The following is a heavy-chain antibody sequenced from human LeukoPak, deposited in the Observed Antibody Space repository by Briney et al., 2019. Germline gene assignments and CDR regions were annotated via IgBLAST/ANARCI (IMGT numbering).Heavy chain of an antibody. V-gene: IGHV1-69*05. J-gene: IGHJ6*03. D-gene: IGHD3-22*01. CDR1: GYTFTGYL. CDR2: IIPIFGTA. Sequence: SVKVSCKASGYTFTGYLIHWVRQAPGQGLEWMGGIIPIFGTANYAQKFQGRVTITTDESTSTAYMELSSLRSEDTAVYYCARVRDDSSGYPLYYYYYMDVWGKGTTVTVSS. CDR3: ARVRDDSSGYPLYYYYYMDV.